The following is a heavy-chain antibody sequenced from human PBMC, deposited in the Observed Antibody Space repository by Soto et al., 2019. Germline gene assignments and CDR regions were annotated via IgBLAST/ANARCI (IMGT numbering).Heavy chain of an antibody. CDR1: RFTFSTYA. D-gene: IGHD3-10*01. CDR3: AKSAMVRGGGWFDP. V-gene: IGHV3-23*01. J-gene: IGHJ5*02. CDR2: ISGSGGNT. Sequence: EVQLLESGGGLVQPGGSLRLSCAASRFTFSTYAMSWVRQAPGKGLEWVSHISGSGGNTYYADSVKGRFTISRDNSKNTLYLQMNSLRAEDTAVYYCAKSAMVRGGGWFDPWGQGTLVTVSS.